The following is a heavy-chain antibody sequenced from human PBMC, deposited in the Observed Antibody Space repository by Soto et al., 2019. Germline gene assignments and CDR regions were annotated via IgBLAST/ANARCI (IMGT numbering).Heavy chain of an antibody. CDR3: AGGDFWRGYYQ. J-gene: IGHJ4*02. CDR2: ISSSSSYI. Sequence: GGSLRLSCAASGFPFSSYSMNWVLQAPGKGLEWVSSISSSSSYIYYADSVKGRFTISRDNAKNSLYLQMNSLRAEDTAVYYCAGGDFWRGYYQWGQGTLVTVSS. CDR1: GFPFSSYS. D-gene: IGHD3-3*01. V-gene: IGHV3-21*01.